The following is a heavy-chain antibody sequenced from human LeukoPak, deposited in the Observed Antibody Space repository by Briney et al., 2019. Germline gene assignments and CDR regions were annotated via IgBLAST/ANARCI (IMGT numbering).Heavy chain of an antibody. V-gene: IGHV3-7*05. D-gene: IGHD3-10*01. J-gene: IGHJ4*02. CDR2: IKQDGSEK. CDR3: ARDTSSSYGSGSDY. Sequence: GGSLRLSCAASGFTFSSYWMSWVRQAPGKGLEWVANIKQDGSEKYYADSVKGRFTISRDNAKNSLYLQMNSLRAEDTALYYCARDTSSSYGSGSDYWGQGTLVTVSS. CDR1: GFTFSSYW.